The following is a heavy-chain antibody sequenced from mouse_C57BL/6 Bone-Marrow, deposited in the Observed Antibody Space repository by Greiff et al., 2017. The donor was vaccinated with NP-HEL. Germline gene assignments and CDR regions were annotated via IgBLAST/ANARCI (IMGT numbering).Heavy chain of an antibody. CDR3: ARPALTTVAMDY. Sequence: EVKLMESGGDLVKPGGSLKLSCAASGFPFSSYGMSWVRQTPDKRLEWVATISSGGSYTYYPDRVKGRFTISRDTAKNTLYLQMSSLKSEDTAMYCCARPALTTVAMDYWGQGTSVTVSS. CDR2: ISSGGSYT. D-gene: IGHD1-1*01. V-gene: IGHV5-6*01. J-gene: IGHJ4*01. CDR1: GFPFSSYG.